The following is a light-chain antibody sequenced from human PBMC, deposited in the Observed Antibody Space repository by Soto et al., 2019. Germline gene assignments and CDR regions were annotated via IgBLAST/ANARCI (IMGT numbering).Light chain of an antibody. CDR3: ATWDESLNGFYV. CDR2: RNN. V-gene: IGLV1-47*01. J-gene: IGLJ1*01. CDR1: TSNIGSNY. Sequence: SVLTHPPSASGTPGQGVTISCSGSTSNIGSNYVYWYQQLPGTAPKLLIYRNNQRPSGVPDRFSGSKSGTSASLAISGLRSDDEADYFCATWDESLNGFYVFGTGTKLTVL.